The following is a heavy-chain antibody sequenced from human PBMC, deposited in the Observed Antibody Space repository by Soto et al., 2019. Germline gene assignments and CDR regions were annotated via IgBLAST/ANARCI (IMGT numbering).Heavy chain of an antibody. Sequence: SETLSLTCTVSGGSISSYYWSWIRQPPGKGLEWIGYIYYSGSTNYNPSLKSRVTISVDKSKNQFSLKLSSVTAADTAVYYCARVWTTVTNWLDPWGQGTLVTVSS. V-gene: IGHV4-59*12. D-gene: IGHD4-17*01. CDR2: IYYSGST. CDR3: ARVWTTVTNWLDP. CDR1: GGSISSYY. J-gene: IGHJ5*02.